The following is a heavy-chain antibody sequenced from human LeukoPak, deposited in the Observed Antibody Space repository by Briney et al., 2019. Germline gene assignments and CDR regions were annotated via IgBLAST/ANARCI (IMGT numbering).Heavy chain of an antibody. CDR3: ANLEEYCSSGSCYPDY. D-gene: IGHD2-15*01. Sequence: PGRSLRLSCAASGFTFSSYAMHWVRQAPGKGLEWVSAISGSGGSTYYADSVKGRFTISRDNSKNTLYLQMNSLRAEDTAVYYCANLEEYCSSGSCYPDYWGQGTLVTVSS. J-gene: IGHJ4*02. CDR2: ISGSGGST. CDR1: GFTFSSYA. V-gene: IGHV3-23*01.